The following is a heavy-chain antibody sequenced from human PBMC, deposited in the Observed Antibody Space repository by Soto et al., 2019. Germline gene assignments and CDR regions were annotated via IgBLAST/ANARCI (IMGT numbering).Heavy chain of an antibody. CDR2: ISASGGST. CDR3: AKATAGPAFDY. Sequence: EVHLLESGGGLVQPGGALRLSCAASGFTFSSYAMSWVRQAPGKGLEWVSAISASGGSTYYADSVKGRFTISRDNSKNTLYLQMNSLRAEDTAVSYCAKATAGPAFDYWGQGTLVTVST. CDR1: GFTFSSYA. V-gene: IGHV3-23*01. D-gene: IGHD6-13*01. J-gene: IGHJ4*02.